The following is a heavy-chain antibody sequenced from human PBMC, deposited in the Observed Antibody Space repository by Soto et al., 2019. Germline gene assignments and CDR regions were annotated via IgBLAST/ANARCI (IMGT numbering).Heavy chain of an antibody. CDR2: FDPEDGET. V-gene: IGHV1-24*01. Sequence: ASVKVSCKVSGYTLTELSMHWVRQAPGKGLEWMGGFDPEDGETIYAQKFQGRVTMTEDTSTDTAYMELSSLRSEDTAVYYCATSDGSSWSFEPWGQGTLVTVSS. CDR1: GYTLTELS. CDR3: ATSDGSSWSFEP. J-gene: IGHJ1*01. D-gene: IGHD6-13*01.